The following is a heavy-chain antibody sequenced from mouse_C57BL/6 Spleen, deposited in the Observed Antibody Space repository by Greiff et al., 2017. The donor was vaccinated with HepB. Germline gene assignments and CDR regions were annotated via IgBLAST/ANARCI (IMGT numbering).Heavy chain of an antibody. D-gene: IGHD1-1*01. Sequence: EVQRVESGGGLVKPGGSLKLSCAASGFTFSSYAMSWVRQTPEKRLEWVATISDGGSYTYYPDNVKGRFTISRDNAKNNLYLQMSHLKSEDTAMYYCARDVTTVGGAMDYWGQGTSVTVSS. J-gene: IGHJ4*01. CDR2: ISDGGSYT. CDR3: ARDVTTVGGAMDY. V-gene: IGHV5-4*01. CDR1: GFTFSSYA.